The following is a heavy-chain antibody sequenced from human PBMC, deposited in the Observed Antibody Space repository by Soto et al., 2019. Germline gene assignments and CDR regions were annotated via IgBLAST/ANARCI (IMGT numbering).Heavy chain of an antibody. CDR3: ARHVSGTLYYFDY. CDR2: IYHSGST. CDR1: GGSISSGGYY. D-gene: IGHD6-19*01. V-gene: IGHV4-31*03. J-gene: IGHJ4*02. Sequence: SETLSLTCTVSGGSISSGGYYWSWIRQHPGKGLEWIGYIYHSGSTYYNPSLKSRVTISVDTFKNQFSLKLSSVTAADTAVYYCARHVSGTLYYFDYCGQGTLVTVSS.